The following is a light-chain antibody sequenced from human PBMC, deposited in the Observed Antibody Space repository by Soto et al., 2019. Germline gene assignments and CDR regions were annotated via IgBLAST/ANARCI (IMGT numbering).Light chain of an antibody. CDR1: QSVSSTY. CDR3: QQYGSSPFT. J-gene: IGKJ3*01. V-gene: IGKV3-20*01. CDR2: GVS. Sequence: EIVLTQSPGTLSLSPGERATLSCRASQSVSSTYLAWYQQKPGQAPRLLIYGVSSRATGIPDRFSGSGSGTDFTLTISRLEPEDFAVYYCQQYGSSPFTFGPGTKVDLK.